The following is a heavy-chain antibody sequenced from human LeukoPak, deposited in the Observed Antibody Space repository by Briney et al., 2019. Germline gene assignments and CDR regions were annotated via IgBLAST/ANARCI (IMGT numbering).Heavy chain of an antibody. CDR1: GFTFSNAW. V-gene: IGHV3-15*01. D-gene: IGHD3-10*01. CDR3: TTDLWFGEFGMDV. J-gene: IGHJ6*02. CDR2: IKSKTDGGTT. Sequence: GGSLRLSCAASGFTFSNAWMSWVRQAPGKGLEWVGRIKSKTDGGTTDYVAPVKGRFTILRDDSKNTVCVQMNSLKTEDTAVYYCTTDLWFGEFGMDVWGQGTTVIVSS.